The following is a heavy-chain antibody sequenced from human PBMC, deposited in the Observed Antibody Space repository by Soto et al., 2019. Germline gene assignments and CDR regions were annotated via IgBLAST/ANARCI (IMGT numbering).Heavy chain of an antibody. CDR3: ARDNAGTTDY. V-gene: IGHV4-31*03. J-gene: IGHJ4*02. Sequence: SETLSLTCTVSGGSISSGGYYWSWIRQHPGKGLEWIGYIYYSGSTYYNPSLKSRVTISVDTSKNQFSLKLSSVTAADTAVYYCARDNAGTTDYWGQGILVTVSS. CDR2: IYYSGST. D-gene: IGHD1-7*01. CDR1: GGSISSGGYY.